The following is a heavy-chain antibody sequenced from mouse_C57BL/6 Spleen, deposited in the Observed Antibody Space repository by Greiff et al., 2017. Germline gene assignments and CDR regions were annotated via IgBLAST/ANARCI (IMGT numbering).Heavy chain of an antibody. CDR3: ALITTVDY. D-gene: IGHD1-1*01. CDR1: GYTFTDYY. V-gene: IGHV1-26*01. CDR2: INPNNGGT. J-gene: IGHJ2*01. Sequence: VHVKQSGPELVKPGASVKISCKASGYTFTDYYMNWVKQSHGKSLEWIGDINPNNGGTSYNQKFKGKATLTVDKSSSTAYMELRSLTSEDSAVYYCALITTVDYWGQGTTLTVSS.